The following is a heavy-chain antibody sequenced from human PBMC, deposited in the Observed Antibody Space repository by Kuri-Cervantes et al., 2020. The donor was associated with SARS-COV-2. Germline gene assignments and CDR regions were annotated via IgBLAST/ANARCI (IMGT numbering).Heavy chain of an antibody. CDR2: INPNSGGT. J-gene: IGHJ4*02. D-gene: IGHD3-22*01. CDR1: GYTFTGYY. Sequence: ASVKVSCKASGYTFTGYYMHWVRQAPGQGLEWMGRINPNSGGTNYAQKFRGRVTMTRDTSISTAYMELSRLRSDDTAVYYCARAGGISSGYYYPLDYWGQGTLVTVSS. V-gene: IGHV1-2*06. CDR3: ARAGGISSGYYYPLDY.